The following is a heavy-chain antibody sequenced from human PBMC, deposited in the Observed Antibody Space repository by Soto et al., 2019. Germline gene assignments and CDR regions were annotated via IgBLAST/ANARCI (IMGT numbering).Heavy chain of an antibody. CDR3: ARGDTPMITGMDSFDI. CDR2: IKQDGTEK. D-gene: IGHD5-18*01. V-gene: IGHV3-7*01. Sequence: PVGSLRLSCAASGFTFSRYWMNWVRQDPGKGLEWVANIKQDGTEKNYVDSVKGRFTISRDNARKSLYLQMDSLRAEDTAVYFCARGDTPMITGMDSFDIWGQGTMVTVSS. CDR1: GFTFSRYW. J-gene: IGHJ3*02.